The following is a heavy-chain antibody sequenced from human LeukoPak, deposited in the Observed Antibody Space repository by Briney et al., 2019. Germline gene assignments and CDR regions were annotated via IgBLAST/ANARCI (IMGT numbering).Heavy chain of an antibody. Sequence: GESLKISCKGSEYSFTSYWIGWLRQMPGKGLEWMGIIYPADSDTRYSPSFQGQVTISADKSISTAYLQWNSLKASDTAMYYCARSGLLDYWGQGTLVTVSS. V-gene: IGHV5-51*01. J-gene: IGHJ4*02. D-gene: IGHD3/OR15-3a*01. CDR3: ARSGLLDY. CDR2: IYPADSDT. CDR1: EYSFTSYW.